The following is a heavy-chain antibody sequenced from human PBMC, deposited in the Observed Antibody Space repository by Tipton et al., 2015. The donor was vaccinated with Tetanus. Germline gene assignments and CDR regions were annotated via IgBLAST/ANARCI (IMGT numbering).Heavy chain of an antibody. CDR1: GDSISSRPYY. V-gene: IGHV4-39*07. D-gene: IGHD3-3*01. CDR3: ARLDYAASGYIIRFGP. CDR2: VSYSGTT. J-gene: IGHJ5*02. Sequence: LRLSCIVSGDSISSRPYYWDWIRQPPGKGLEWIGSVSYSGTTIFNPSLKSRITISGDTSKNQFSLRLRSVTAADTAVYYCARLDYAASGYIIRFGPWGQGTLVTVST.